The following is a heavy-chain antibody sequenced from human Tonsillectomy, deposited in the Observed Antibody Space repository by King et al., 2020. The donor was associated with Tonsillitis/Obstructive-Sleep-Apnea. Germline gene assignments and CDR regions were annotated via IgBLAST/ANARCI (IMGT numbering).Heavy chain of an antibody. J-gene: IGHJ3*02. CDR3: SKVAGTGLYGPIPSGGAAFDI. Sequence: LVESGGGLVQPGGSLRLSCAASGLTFTNCAMTWVRQAPGKGLEWVSVVSGSCDSTYYAYSVKGRFTIYRDNSKNTLYLQMNSLRAEDTALYYCSKVAGTGLYGPIPSGGAAFDIWGQGTMVTVSS. V-gene: IGHV3-23*04. CDR1: GLTFTNCA. CDR2: VSGSCDST. D-gene: IGHD2-15*01.